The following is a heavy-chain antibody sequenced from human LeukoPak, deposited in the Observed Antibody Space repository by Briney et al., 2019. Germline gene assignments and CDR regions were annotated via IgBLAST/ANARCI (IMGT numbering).Heavy chain of an antibody. J-gene: IGHJ3*02. CDR3: ASETKRGYSYGSPTDAFDI. Sequence: PGGSLRLSCAASGFTFNTYSMTWVRQAPGKGLHWVSSISYDTTYKYYADSVKGRFTISRHNAKNSLYLQMNSLRAEDTAVYYCASETKRGYSYGSPTDAFDIWGQGTMVTVSS. CDR1: GFTFNTYS. V-gene: IGHV3-21*01. CDR2: ISYDTTYK. D-gene: IGHD5-18*01.